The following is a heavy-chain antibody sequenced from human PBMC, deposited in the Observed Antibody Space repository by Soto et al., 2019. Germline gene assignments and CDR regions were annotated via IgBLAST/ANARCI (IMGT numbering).Heavy chain of an antibody. Sequence: QVQLQESGPGLVKPSGTLSLTCAVSGGSISSSNWWSWVRQPPGKGLEWIGEIYHSGSTNYNPSLKSRVTLSVDQSRNQSTLKLSSVTAADTAVYYCARDTIIAAKHYYGMDVWGQGTTVTVSS. CDR3: ARDTIIAAKHYYGMDV. CDR2: IYHSGST. V-gene: IGHV4-4*02. D-gene: IGHD6-13*01. J-gene: IGHJ6*02. CDR1: GGSISSSNW.